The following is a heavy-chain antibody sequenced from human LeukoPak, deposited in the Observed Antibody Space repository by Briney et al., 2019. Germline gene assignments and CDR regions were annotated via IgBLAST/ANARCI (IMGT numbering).Heavy chain of an antibody. D-gene: IGHD5-18*01. Sequence: GASVKVSCKTSGYRFITFGINWVRQAPGQGLEWMGWINPYNGNRYYAKKFQGRFNMTTDTSTSTVYLELQTLTSDDTAIYYCARATLSGGYSYGDYWGQGTLVTVSS. CDR3: ARATLSGGYSYGDY. CDR2: INPYNGNR. J-gene: IGHJ4*02. V-gene: IGHV1-18*01. CDR1: GYRFITFG.